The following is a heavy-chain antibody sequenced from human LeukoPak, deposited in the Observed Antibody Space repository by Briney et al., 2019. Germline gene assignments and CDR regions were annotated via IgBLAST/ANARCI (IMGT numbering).Heavy chain of an antibody. CDR2: INHSGST. CDR3: ARGLVNIVVVPAARAYYYYYCMDV. D-gene: IGHD2-2*01. J-gene: IGHJ6*03. V-gene: IGHV4-34*01. Sequence: PSETLSLTCAVYGGSFSGYYWSWIRQPPGKGLEWIGEINHSGSTNYNPSLKSRVTISVDTSKNQFSLKLSSVTAADTAVYYCARGLVNIVVVPAARAYYYYYCMDVWGKGTTVTVSS. CDR1: GGSFSGYY.